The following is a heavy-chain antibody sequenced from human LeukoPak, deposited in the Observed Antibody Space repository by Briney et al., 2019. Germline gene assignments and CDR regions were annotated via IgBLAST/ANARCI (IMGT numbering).Heavy chain of an antibody. Sequence: PSGTLSLTCTVSGGSISSGDYYWSWIRQPPGKGLEWIGYIYYSGSTYYNPSLKSRVTISVDTSKNQFSLKLSSVTAADTAVYYCARTDGYKAHYFDYWGQGTLVTVSS. D-gene: IGHD5-24*01. CDR1: GGSISSGDYY. J-gene: IGHJ4*02. CDR2: IYYSGST. CDR3: ARTDGYKAHYFDY. V-gene: IGHV4-30-4*01.